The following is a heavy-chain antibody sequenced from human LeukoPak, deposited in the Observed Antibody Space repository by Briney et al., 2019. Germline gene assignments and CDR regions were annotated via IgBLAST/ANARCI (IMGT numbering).Heavy chain of an antibody. CDR3: ASGYSYVRL. Sequence: PSKTLSLTCAVYGGSFSGYYWSWIRQPPGKGLEWIGEINHSGSTNYNPSLKSRVTISVDTSKNQFSLKLSSVTAADTAVYYCASGYSYVRLWGQGTLVTVSS. CDR2: INHSGST. V-gene: IGHV4-34*01. CDR1: GGSFSGYY. J-gene: IGHJ4*02. D-gene: IGHD5-18*01.